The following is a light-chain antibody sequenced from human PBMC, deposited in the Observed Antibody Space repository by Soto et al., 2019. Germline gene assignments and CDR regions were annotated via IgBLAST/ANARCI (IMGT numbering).Light chain of an antibody. Sequence: QSVLTQPRSASGTPGQKVTISCSGSSSNIGSNAVNWYQQVPGTAPTLLIYSDDQRPSGVPDRFSGSKSGTSASLAISGLQSEDEADYICAAWNDNLNGPSYVFGTGTKVTVL. CDR1: SSNIGSNA. CDR2: SDD. J-gene: IGLJ1*01. V-gene: IGLV1-44*01. CDR3: AAWNDNLNGPSYV.